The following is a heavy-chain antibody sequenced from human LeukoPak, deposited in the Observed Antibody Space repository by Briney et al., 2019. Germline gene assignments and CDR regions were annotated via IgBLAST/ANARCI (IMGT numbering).Heavy chain of an antibody. V-gene: IGHV4-31*03. CDR1: GGSISSGGYY. D-gene: IGHD2-2*01. CDR3: ARSIVVVPAAFDY. Sequence: SETLSLTCTVSGGSISSGGYYWSWIRQHPGKGLEWIGYIYYSGSTYYNPSLKSRVTISVDTSKNQFSLKLSSVAAADTAVYYCARSIVVVPAAFDYWGQGTLVTVSS. J-gene: IGHJ4*02. CDR2: IYYSGST.